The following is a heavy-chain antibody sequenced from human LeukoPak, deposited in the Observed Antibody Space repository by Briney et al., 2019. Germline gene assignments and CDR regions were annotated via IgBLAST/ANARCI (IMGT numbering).Heavy chain of an antibody. D-gene: IGHD3-10*01. CDR3: ATDLWAMVRGVTALDY. CDR2: FDPEDGET. CDR1: GYTLTELS. J-gene: IGHJ4*02. V-gene: IGHV1-24*01. Sequence: ASVKVSCKVSGYTLTELSMHWVRQAPGKGLEWMGGFDPEDGETIYAQKFQGRVTMTEDTSTDTAYMVLSSLRSEDTAVYYCATDLWAMVRGVTALDYWGQGTLVTVSS.